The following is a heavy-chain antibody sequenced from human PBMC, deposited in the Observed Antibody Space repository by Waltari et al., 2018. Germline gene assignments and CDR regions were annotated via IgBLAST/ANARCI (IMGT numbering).Heavy chain of an antibody. J-gene: IGHJ4*02. CDR3: ARGLWSTPYYFDY. CDR1: GGTFSSYA. V-gene: IGHV1-69*08. CDR2: IIPIVGTA. Sequence: QVQLVQSGAEVKKPGSSVKVSCKASGGTFSSYAISWVRQAPGQGLEWMGRIIPIVGTANYAQKFQGRVTITADKSTSTSYMELSSLRSEDTAVYYCARGLWSTPYYFDYWGQGTLVTVSS. D-gene: IGHD1-1*01.